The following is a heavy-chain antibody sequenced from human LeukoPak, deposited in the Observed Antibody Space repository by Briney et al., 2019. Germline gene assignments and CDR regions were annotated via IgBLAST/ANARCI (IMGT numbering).Heavy chain of an antibody. CDR2: INPIGGTT. CDR3: ARQQGLQNLNFDY. D-gene: IGHD4-11*01. V-gene: IGHV1-46*01. Sequence: GASVKVSCKASGYTFTSYYIHWVRQAPGQGLEWMGIINPIGGTTDYAQKFQGRVTMTRDTSTSPVYMELSSLRSEDTAVYYCARQQGLQNLNFDYWGQGTLVTVSS. J-gene: IGHJ4*02. CDR1: GYTFTSYY.